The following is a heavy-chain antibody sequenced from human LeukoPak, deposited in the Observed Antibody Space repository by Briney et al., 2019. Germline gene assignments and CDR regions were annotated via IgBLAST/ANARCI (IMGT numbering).Heavy chain of an antibody. CDR2: IRYDGSNK. CDR3: AKDKEVGALYYYYMDV. J-gene: IGHJ6*03. Sequence: PGGSLRLSCAASGFTFSSYGMHWVRQAPGKGLEWVAFIRYDGSNKYYADSVKGRFTISRDNSKNTLYLQTNSLRAEDTAVYYCAKDKEVGALYYYYMDVWGKGTTVTVSS. CDR1: GFTFSSYG. V-gene: IGHV3-30*02. D-gene: IGHD1-26*01.